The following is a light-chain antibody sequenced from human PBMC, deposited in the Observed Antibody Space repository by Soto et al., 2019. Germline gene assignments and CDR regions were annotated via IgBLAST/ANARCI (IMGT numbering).Light chain of an antibody. CDR1: TGDIGNYNF. J-gene: IGLJ1*01. Sequence: QYALTQPPSASGSPGQSVAISCTGTTGDIGNYNFVSWYQQHPGKAPKLLIFEVNKRPSGVPDRFSGSKSGNTASLTVSGLQAEDEADYYCSSHGGNSPYVFGTGTKVTVL. CDR3: SSHGGNSPYV. V-gene: IGLV2-8*01. CDR2: EVN.